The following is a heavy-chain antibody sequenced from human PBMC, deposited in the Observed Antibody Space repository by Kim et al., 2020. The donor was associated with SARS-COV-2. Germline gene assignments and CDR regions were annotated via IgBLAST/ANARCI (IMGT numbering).Heavy chain of an antibody. CDR1: GFTFSSYS. J-gene: IGHJ6*02. V-gene: IGHV3-21*01. CDR2: ISSSSSYI. CDR3: ARDRRIQLWEVLPGGGYYYYGMDV. Sequence: GGSLRLSCAASGFTFSSYSMNWVRQAPGKGLEWVSSISSSSSYIYYADSVKGRFTISRDNAKNSLYLQMNSLRAEDTAVYYCARDRRIQLWEVLPGGGYYYYGMDVWGQGTTVTVSS. D-gene: IGHD5-18*01.